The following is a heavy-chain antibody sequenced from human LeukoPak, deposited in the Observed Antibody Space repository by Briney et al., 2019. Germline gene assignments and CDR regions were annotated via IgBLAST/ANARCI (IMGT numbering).Heavy chain of an antibody. CDR3: ARETEPLDYGDSTNLDY. J-gene: IGHJ4*02. CDR1: GFTFSSYS. V-gene: IGHV3-21*01. CDR2: IGSRTGNI. Sequence: GGSLRLSCAACGFTFSSYSMNWVRQAPGKGLEWVAFIGSRTGNIYYADSVKGRFSISRDNAKDSVYLQMNSLRADDTAVYYCARETEPLDYGDSTNLDYWGQGTMVTVSS. D-gene: IGHD4/OR15-4a*01.